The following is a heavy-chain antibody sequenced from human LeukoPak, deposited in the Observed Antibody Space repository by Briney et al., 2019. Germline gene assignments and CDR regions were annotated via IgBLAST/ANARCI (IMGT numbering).Heavy chain of an antibody. CDR3: ARLTPSGDYLWWFDP. J-gene: IGHJ5*02. D-gene: IGHD2-15*01. CDR1: GGSISSSSYY. Sequence: SHTLSLTCTVSGGSISSSSYYWGWFRPPPGKGLGWGVSIYYGGSTCSNPALKSRVTISVDTSKNQFSLKLSSVTAADTAVYYCARLTPSGDYLWWFDPWGQGTLVTVSS. V-gene: IGHV4-39*01. CDR2: IYYGGST.